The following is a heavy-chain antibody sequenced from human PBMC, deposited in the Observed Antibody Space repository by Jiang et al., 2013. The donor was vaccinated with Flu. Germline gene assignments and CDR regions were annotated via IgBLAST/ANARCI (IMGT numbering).Heavy chain of an antibody. J-gene: IGHJ4*02. V-gene: IGHV5-10-1*01. D-gene: IGHD6-19*01. Sequence: SPSFQGHVIISVDKSTTTAYLQWSSLKASDTAMYYCAAHRGSVWTPFDYWGQGTLVTVSS. CDR3: AAHRGSVWTPFDY.